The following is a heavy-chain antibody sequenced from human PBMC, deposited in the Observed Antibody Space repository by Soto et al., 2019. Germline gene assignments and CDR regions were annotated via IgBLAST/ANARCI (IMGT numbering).Heavy chain of an antibody. Sequence: QVQLQESGPGLVKPSQTLSLTCTVSGGSISSGDYYWSWIRQPPGKGLEWIGYIYYSGSTYYNPSLMSRVSISVDTSKNQFSLELSFVTAADTAVYYCARGVFSTPFDPWGQGTLVTVSS. CDR1: GGSISSGDYY. CDR2: IYYSGST. V-gene: IGHV4-30-4*01. J-gene: IGHJ5*02. CDR3: ARGVFSTPFDP. D-gene: IGHD2-2*01.